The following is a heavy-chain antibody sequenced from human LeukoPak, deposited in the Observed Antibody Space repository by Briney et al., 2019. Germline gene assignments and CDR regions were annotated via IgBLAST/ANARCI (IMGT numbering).Heavy chain of an antibody. Sequence: SETLPLTCTVSGGSISSSSYYWGWIRQPPGKGLEWIGSIYYSGSTYYNPSLKSRVTISVDTSKNQFSLKLSSVTAADTAVYYCARHRGNYDSSGYYFVFSLLDAFDIWGQGTMVTVSS. D-gene: IGHD3-22*01. CDR1: GGSISSSSYY. J-gene: IGHJ3*02. V-gene: IGHV4-39*01. CDR2: IYYSGST. CDR3: ARHRGNYDSSGYYFVFSLLDAFDI.